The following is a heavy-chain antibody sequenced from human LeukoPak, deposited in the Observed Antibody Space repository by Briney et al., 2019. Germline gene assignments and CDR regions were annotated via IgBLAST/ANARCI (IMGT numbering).Heavy chain of an antibody. CDR3: ARGGDFYGMDV. J-gene: IGHJ6*02. CDR1: GFTFSSYS. Sequence: TGGSLRLSCAASGFTFSSYSMNWVRQAPGKGLEWVSVIYSGGSTYYADSVKGRFTISRDNSKNTLYLQMNSLRAEDTAVYYCARGGDFYGMDVWGQGTMVTVSS. CDR2: IYSGGST. V-gene: IGHV3-66*01. D-gene: IGHD4-17*01.